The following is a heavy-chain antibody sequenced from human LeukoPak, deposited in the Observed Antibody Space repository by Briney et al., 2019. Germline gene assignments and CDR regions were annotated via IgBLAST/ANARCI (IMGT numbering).Heavy chain of an antibody. J-gene: IGHJ3*02. D-gene: IGHD4-17*01. Sequence: GRFLRLSCAASGFTVSSNYMSWVRQAPGKGLEWVSVIYSGGTTYYADSVKGRFTISRDNSNNTLYLQMDSLRAEDTAVYYCARGPVTRFEIWGQGTMVTVSS. CDR3: ARGPVTRFEI. CDR2: IYSGGTT. V-gene: IGHV3-53*01. CDR1: GFTVSSNY.